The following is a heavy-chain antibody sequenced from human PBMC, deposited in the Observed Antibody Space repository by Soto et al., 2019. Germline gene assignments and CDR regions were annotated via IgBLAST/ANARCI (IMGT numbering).Heavy chain of an antibody. CDR2: IYYRGST. D-gene: IGHD2-15*01. CDR3: ARYGGYYYYYYGMDV. CDR1: GGSISSGGYY. V-gene: IGHV4-31*01. J-gene: IGHJ6*02. Sequence: QVQLQASGPGLVKPSQTLSLTCTVSGGSISSGGYYWSWIRQHPGKGLEWIGYIYYRGSTYYNPSLKSIVTITVDTSKIPFSLKLSSVTAADTAVYYCARYGGYYYYYYGMDVWGQGTTVTVSS.